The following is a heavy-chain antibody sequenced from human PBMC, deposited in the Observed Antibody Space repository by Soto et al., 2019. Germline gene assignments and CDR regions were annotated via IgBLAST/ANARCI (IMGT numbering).Heavy chain of an antibody. Sequence: VQLVESGGGSVQPGGSLRLSCAASGFRLSTYWMGWVRQAPGKGPEWVANIKQDGSEKSYVDSVKGRFTISRDNAKNSVYLQMNSLRADDTDVYYCARENYFDYWGQGTLVTVSS. J-gene: IGHJ4*02. V-gene: IGHV3-7*05. CDR2: IKQDGSEK. CDR3: ARENYFDY. CDR1: GFRLSTYW.